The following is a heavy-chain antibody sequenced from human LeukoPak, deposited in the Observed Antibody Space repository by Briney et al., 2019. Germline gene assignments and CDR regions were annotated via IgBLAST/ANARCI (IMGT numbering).Heavy chain of an antibody. CDR3: ARSSTGYTSGWYYRGAFDI. D-gene: IGHD6-13*01. CDR2: VYSGNITT. V-gene: IGHV3-66*01. CDR1: GFAVSFNY. Sequence: PGGSLRLSCAASGFAVSFNYLSWVRQAPGKGLEWVSVVYSGNITTYYADSVKGRFTVSRDISKNTLYLQTNSLRAEDTAVYYCARSSTGYTSGWYYRGAFDIWGQGAMVTVSS. J-gene: IGHJ3*02.